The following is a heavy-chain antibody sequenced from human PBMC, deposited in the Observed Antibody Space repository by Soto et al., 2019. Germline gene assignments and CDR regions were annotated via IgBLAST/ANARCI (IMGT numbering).Heavy chain of an antibody. CDR1: GFSLNTTAVG. CDR2: IYWDGDK. V-gene: IGHV2-5*02. Sequence: QITLKESGPTLVKPTQTLTLTCTFSGFSLNTTAVGVGWIRQPPGKALEWLALIYWDGDKRYSPSLKSRLAITKDTAKNQVVLKMTNMDPVDTATYYWAHREGDDDVWGSYKEAFDMWGRGTMVTVSS. D-gene: IGHD3-16*01. CDR3: AHREGDDDVWGSYKEAFDM. J-gene: IGHJ3*02.